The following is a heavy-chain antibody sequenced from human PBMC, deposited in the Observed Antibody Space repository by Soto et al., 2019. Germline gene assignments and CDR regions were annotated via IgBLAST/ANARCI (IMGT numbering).Heavy chain of an antibody. CDR2: ISSDGTKK. D-gene: IGHD3-16*01. J-gene: IGHJ4*02. V-gene: IGHV3-30-3*01. CDR3: ARAAYYDPRGPPYDY. Sequence: SLRLSCAASVFTFSSYAMHWVRHAPGKGLEWVAVISSDGTKKSYADSVKGRFTISRDNSKDTLFLQMNSLRTEDTAVYYSARAAYYDPRGPPYDYWGQGSLVTVSS. CDR1: VFTFSSYA.